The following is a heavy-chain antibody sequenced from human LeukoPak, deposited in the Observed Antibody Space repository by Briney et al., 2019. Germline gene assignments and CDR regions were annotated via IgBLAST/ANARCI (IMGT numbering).Heavy chain of an antibody. Sequence: SGGSLRLSCATSGFTVSDNHMNWVRQAPGKGLEWVSVIFTAGDTSYADSVKGRFTISRDDSKNTLFLQMNSLTPEDTAVYFCMRQGLGGAGRWGQGTLDTVSS. D-gene: IGHD6-19*01. CDR3: MRQGLGGAGR. V-gene: IGHV3-66*02. J-gene: IGHJ4*02. CDR2: IFTAGDT. CDR1: GFTVSDNH.